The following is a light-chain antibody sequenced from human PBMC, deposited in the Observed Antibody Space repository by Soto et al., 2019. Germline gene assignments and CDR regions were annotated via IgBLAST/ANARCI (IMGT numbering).Light chain of an antibody. CDR1: QSVSSN. CDR2: GAS. V-gene: IGKV3-15*01. J-gene: IGKJ1*01. CDR3: QQYNNWPKK. Sequence: DIVMTQSPATLSVSPVERATISCMASQSVSSNLAWYQQKPGQAPRLLIYGASTRATGIPARFSGSGSGTEFTLTISSLQSEDFAVYYCQQYNNWPKKFGQGTKVDIK.